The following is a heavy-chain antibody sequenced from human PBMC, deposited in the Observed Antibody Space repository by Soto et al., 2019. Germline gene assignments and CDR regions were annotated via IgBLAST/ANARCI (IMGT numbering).Heavy chain of an antibody. J-gene: IGHJ3*02. Sequence: QVQLQQWGAGLLKPSETLSLTCAVYGGSFSGYYWSWIRQPPGKGLEWIGEINHSGSTNYNPSLKSRVIIAVDTSKNQFSLKLSSVTAADAAVYYCARLRKGSRYCSGGSCYSRTHAFDIWGQGTMVTVSS. V-gene: IGHV4-34*01. D-gene: IGHD2-15*01. CDR3: ARLRKGSRYCSGGSCYSRTHAFDI. CDR2: INHSGST. CDR1: GGSFSGYY.